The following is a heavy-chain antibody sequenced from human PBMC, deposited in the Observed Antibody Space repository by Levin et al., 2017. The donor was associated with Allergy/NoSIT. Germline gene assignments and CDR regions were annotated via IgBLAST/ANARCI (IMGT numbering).Heavy chain of an antibody. V-gene: IGHV4-39*07. CDR1: GDSISNENYY. D-gene: IGHD2/OR15-2a*01. J-gene: IGHJ6*02. CDR2: VYYDGSA. CDR3: AGEPNSPYYYHYGLDV. Sequence: SETLSLTCTVSGDSISNENYYWAWIRQPPGKGLEWIGSVYYDGSAYYDPYLKSRVTISIDTSKNQFSLRVNSVTAADTAIYYCAGEPNSPYYYHYGLDVWGQGTTVTVS.